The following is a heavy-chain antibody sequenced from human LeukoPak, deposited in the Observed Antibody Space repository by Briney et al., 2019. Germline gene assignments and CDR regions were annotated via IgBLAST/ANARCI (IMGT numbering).Heavy chain of an antibody. Sequence: GGSLRLSCAASGFTFTNYWMSWVRQAPGKGLEWVANIKLDGSQKDYVDSVKGRFTISRDNAKNSLYLQMNSLRGDDTAVYYCATVAGDCSGGRCYLLRFDYWGQGTLVTVSS. V-gene: IGHV3-7*01. CDR1: GFTFTNYW. CDR3: ATVAGDCSGGRCYLLRFDY. D-gene: IGHD2-15*01. J-gene: IGHJ4*02. CDR2: IKLDGSQK.